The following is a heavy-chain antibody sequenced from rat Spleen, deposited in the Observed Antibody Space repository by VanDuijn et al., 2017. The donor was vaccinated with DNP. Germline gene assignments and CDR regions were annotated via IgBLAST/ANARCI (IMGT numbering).Heavy chain of an antibody. D-gene: IGHD1-8*01. CDR3: ATHGYYNSDWFAY. CDR2: ISYDGGST. J-gene: IGHJ3*01. CDR1: EFTFSKYG. V-gene: IGHV5S13*01. Sequence: EVQLVESGGGLVQPGRSLKLSCAASEFTFSKYGMAWVRQAPTKGLEWVASISYDGGSTYYRDSVKGRFTISRDNAKNTQYLQMDSLRSEDTATYYCATHGYYNSDWFAYWGQGTLVTVSS.